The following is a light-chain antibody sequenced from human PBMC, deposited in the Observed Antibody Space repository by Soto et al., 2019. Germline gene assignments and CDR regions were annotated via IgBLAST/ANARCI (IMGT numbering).Light chain of an antibody. J-gene: IGKJ1*01. CDR3: QQYGSSPTWT. Sequence: EIVLTQSPGTLSLSPGERATLSCGASQGFTSNYLAWYQQKPGQAPRLLXXGEXIRVNGIPDRFSGSGSGRDFTLTISRLEPEDFAVYYCQQYGSSPTWTFGQGTKVDIK. V-gene: IGKV3-20*01. CDR1: QGFTSNY. CDR2: GEX.